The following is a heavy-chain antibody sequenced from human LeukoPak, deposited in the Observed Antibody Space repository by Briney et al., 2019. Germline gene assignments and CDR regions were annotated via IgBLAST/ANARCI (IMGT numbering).Heavy chain of an antibody. J-gene: IGHJ6*03. D-gene: IGHD3-3*01. CDR1: GYTFTSYD. CDR2: MNPNSGNT. V-gene: IGHV1-8*01. Sequence: ASVKVSCKASGYTFTSYDINWVRQATGQGLEWMGWMNPNSGNTGYAQKFQGRVTMTRNTSISTAYMELSSLRSEDTAVYYCARVSWSGYENPFYYYYYMDVWGKGTTVTVSS. CDR3: ARVSWSGYENPFYYYYYMDV.